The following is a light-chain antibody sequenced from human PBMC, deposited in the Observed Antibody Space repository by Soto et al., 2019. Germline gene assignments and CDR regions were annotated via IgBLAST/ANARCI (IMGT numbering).Light chain of an antibody. Sequence: STPTQPASVSGSPGQSVTISSTGTSSDVGGYNYVSWYQHHPGKAPKLIIYDVTNRPSGVSNPFSGSKSGNTASLTTSGLQPEDEADYYCSSYTTSNTRQIVFGTGTKVTV. V-gene: IGLV2-14*03. CDR2: DVT. CDR1: SSDVGGYNY. CDR3: SSYTTSNTRQIV. J-gene: IGLJ1*01.